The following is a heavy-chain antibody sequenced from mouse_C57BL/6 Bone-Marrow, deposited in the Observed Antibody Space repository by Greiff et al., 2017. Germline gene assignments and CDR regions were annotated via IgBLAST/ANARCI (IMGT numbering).Heavy chain of an antibody. CDR2: IYPGGGYT. V-gene: IGHV1-63*01. CDR3: ARGGPYYYGSSTPFDY. J-gene: IGHJ2*01. Sequence: QVQLQQSGAELVRPGTSVKMSCKASGYTFTNYWIGWAKQRPGHGLEWIGDIYPGGGYTNYNEKFKGKATLTADKSSSTAYMQFSSLTSEDSAISYGARGGPYYYGSSTPFDYWGQGTTLTVSS. CDR1: GYTFTNYW. D-gene: IGHD1-1*01.